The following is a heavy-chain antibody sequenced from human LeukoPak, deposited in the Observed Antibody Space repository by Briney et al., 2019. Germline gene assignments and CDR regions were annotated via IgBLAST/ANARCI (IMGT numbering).Heavy chain of an antibody. J-gene: IGHJ6*02. V-gene: IGHV3-23*01. D-gene: IGHD2-2*01. CDR1: GFTFSSYA. CDR2: ISGSGGST. CDR3: ARIYCSSTSCYFGYYYYGMDV. Sequence: GGSLRLSCAASGFTFSSYAMSWVRQAPGKGLEWVSAISGSGGSTYYADSAKGRFTISRDNSKNTLYLQMNRLRAEDTAVYLCARIYCSSTSCYFGYYYYGMDVWGQGTTVTVSS.